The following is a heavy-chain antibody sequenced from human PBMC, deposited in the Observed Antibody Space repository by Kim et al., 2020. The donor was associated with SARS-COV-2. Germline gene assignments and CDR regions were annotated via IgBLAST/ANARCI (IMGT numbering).Heavy chain of an antibody. J-gene: IGHJ3*02. CDR3: ARPLGWNPPDDAFDI. D-gene: IGHD1-1*01. Sequence: PSLKSRVTISVDTSKNQFSLKLSSVTAADTAVYYCARPLGWNPPDDAFDIWGQGTMVTVSS. V-gene: IGHV4-39*01.